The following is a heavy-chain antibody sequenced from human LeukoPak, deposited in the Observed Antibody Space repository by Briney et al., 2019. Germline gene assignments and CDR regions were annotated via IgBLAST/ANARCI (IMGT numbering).Heavy chain of an antibody. V-gene: IGHV3-30*04. CDR1: GGTFSSYA. D-gene: IGHD4-17*01. J-gene: IGHJ4*02. Sequence: SCKASGGTFSSYAISWVRQAPGKGLEWVAVISYDGSNKYYADSVKGRFTISRDNSKNTLYLQMNSLRAEDTAVYYCARYDYGSTFDYWGQGTLVTVSS. CDR3: ARYDYGSTFDY. CDR2: ISYDGSNK.